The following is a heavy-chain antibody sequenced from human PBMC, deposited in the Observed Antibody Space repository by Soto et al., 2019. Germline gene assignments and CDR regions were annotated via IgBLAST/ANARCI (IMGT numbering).Heavy chain of an antibody. V-gene: IGHV4-39*01. CDR2: IYYSGST. CDR1: GGSISSSSYY. Sequence: SETLSLTCTVSGGSISSSSYYWGWIRQPPGKGLEWIGSIYYSGSTYYNPSLKSRVTISVDTSKNQFSLKLSSVTAADTAVYYCARGPYYDFWSGYYIVFDYWGQGTLVTVSS. D-gene: IGHD3-3*01. CDR3: ARGPYYDFWSGYYIVFDY. J-gene: IGHJ4*02.